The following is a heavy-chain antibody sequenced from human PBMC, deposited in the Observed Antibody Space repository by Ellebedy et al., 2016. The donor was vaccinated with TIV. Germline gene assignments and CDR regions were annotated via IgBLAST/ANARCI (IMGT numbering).Heavy chain of an antibody. Sequence: PGGSLRLSCAASGFSFSSYWMSWVRQAPGKGLEWVANIKQDGSEKYYVDSVKGRFTISRDNAKNSLYLQMNSLRAEDTAVYYWAMGGGPHFDWLLAWGQGTLVTVSS. J-gene: IGHJ5*02. CDR2: IKQDGSEK. V-gene: IGHV3-7*01. CDR1: GFSFSSYW. CDR3: AMGGGPHFDWLLA. D-gene: IGHD3-9*01.